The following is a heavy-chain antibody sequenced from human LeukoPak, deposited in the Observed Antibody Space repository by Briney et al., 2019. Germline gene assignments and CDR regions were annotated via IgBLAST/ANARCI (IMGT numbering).Heavy chain of an antibody. J-gene: IGHJ4*02. CDR2: IYYGGST. CDR3: ARERGPYSSGPSTGYFDY. Sequence: PQTLSLTCTVSGGSISSGDYYWSWIRQPPGKGLEWIGYIYYGGSTYYNPSLKSRVTISVDTSKNQFSLKLSSVTAADTAVYYCARERGPYSSGPSTGYFDYWGQGTLVTVSS. V-gene: IGHV4-30-4*08. CDR1: GGSISSGDYY. D-gene: IGHD6-19*01.